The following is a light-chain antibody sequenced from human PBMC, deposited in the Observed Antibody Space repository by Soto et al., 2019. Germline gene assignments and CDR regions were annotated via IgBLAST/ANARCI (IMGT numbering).Light chain of an antibody. CDR2: GTF. CDR1: QSLSTTD. J-gene: IGKJ5*01. Sequence: PGQRATLSCRASQSLSTTDLVWYQQKSGQPPRLVIHGTFRTATGIPARFSGSGSGTDFTLTISRLEPEDSAVYYCQQYGSTPYTFGRGTRLEIQ. V-gene: IGKV3-20*01. CDR3: QQYGSTPYT.